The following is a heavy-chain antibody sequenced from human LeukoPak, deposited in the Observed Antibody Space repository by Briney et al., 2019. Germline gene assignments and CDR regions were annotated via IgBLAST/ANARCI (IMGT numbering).Heavy chain of an antibody. CDR1: GGSISSYY. CDR2: IYTSGST. CDR3: AREGSDYYGSGSYYRSYYYYMDV. Sequence: SETLSLTCTVSGGSISSYYWSWIRQPTGKGLEWIGRIYTSGSTNYNPSLKSRVTMSVDTSKNQFSLKLSSVTAADTAVYYCAREGSDYYGSGSYYRSYYYYMDVWGKGTTVTISS. D-gene: IGHD3-10*01. V-gene: IGHV4-4*07. J-gene: IGHJ6*03.